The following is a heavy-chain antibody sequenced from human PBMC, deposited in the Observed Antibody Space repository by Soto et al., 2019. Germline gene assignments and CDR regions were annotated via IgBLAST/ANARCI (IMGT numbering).Heavy chain of an antibody. D-gene: IGHD3-3*01. Sequence: GASVKVSCKASGYTFTSYYIHWVRQAPGQGLEWMGWISAYNGNTNYAQKLQGRVTMTTDTSTSTAYMELRSLRSDDTAVYYCARGPYYDFWSGYLYYYYYYMDVWGKGTTVTVSS. V-gene: IGHV1-18*04. J-gene: IGHJ6*03. CDR3: ARGPYYDFWSGYLYYYYYYMDV. CDR2: ISAYNGNT. CDR1: GYTFTSYY.